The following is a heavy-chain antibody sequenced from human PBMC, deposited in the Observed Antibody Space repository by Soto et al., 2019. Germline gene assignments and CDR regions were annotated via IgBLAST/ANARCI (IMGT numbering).Heavy chain of an antibody. CDR3: ARDGGIGMDY. D-gene: IGHD1-1*01. Sequence: QVQLVESGGGVVQPGRSLRLSCAASGFIFSNYGMHWVRQAPGKGLEWVAVIWYDESNKYYGESVKGRFTISRDTSKNTLYLQMNNLRVEDTAIYSCARDGGIGMDYWGQGTLVTVSS. J-gene: IGHJ4*02. CDR2: IWYDESNK. CDR1: GFIFSNYG. V-gene: IGHV3-33*01.